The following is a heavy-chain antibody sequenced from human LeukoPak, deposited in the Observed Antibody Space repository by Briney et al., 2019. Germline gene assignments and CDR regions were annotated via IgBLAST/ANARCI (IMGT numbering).Heavy chain of an antibody. D-gene: IGHD6-19*01. CDR3: AGEVAGGFRFDY. V-gene: IGHV4-59*08. CDR1: GGSINSYY. J-gene: IGHJ4*02. Sequence: PSETLSLTCTVSGGSINSYYWSWIRQPPGKGLEWIGYIYSSGITTYNPSLKSRVTISVDRSKNQFSLKLSSVTAADTAVYYCAGEVAGGFRFDYWGQGTQVTVSS. CDR2: IYSSGIT.